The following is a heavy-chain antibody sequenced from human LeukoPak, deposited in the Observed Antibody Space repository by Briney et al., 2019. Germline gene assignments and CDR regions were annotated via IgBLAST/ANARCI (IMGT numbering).Heavy chain of an antibody. CDR2: ISGSGGST. J-gene: IGHJ4*02. CDR3: ADRNSDSLLEN. V-gene: IGHV3-23*01. CDR1: GFTFSSYA. D-gene: IGHD1-14*01. Sequence: PGGSLRLSCAASGFTFSSYAMSWVRQAPGKGLEWVSAISGSGGSTYYADSVKGRFTISRDNSKNTLYLQMNSLRVEDTAVYYCADRNSDSLLENWGQGTLVTVSS.